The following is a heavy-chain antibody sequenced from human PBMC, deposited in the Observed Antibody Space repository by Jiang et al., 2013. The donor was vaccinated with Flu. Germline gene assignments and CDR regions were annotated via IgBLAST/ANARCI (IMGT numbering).Heavy chain of an antibody. CDR3: ASGGSVLNYYYGMDV. V-gene: IGHV3-53*04. Sequence: VQLVESGGGLVQPGGSLRLSCAASGFTVSSNYMSWVRQAPGKGLEWVSVIYSGGSAYYADSVKGRFTISRHNSKNTLYLQMNSLRAEDTAVYYCASGGSVLNYYYGMDVWGQGTTVTVS. D-gene: IGHD3-9*01. J-gene: IGHJ6*02. CDR2: IYSGGSA. CDR1: GFTVSSNY.